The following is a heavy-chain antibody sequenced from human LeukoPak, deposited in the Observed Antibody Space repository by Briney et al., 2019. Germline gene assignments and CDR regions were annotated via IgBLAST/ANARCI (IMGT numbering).Heavy chain of an antibody. CDR1: GFTFSSYG. Sequence: PGGSLRLSCAASGFTFSSYGMHWVRQAPGKGLEWVAVISYDGSNKYYADSVKGRFTISRDNSKNTLYLQMNSLRAEDTAVYYCAKEASSYGDYYYYYGMDVWGQGTTVTVSS. D-gene: IGHD5-18*01. CDR2: ISYDGSNK. CDR3: AKEASSYGDYYYYYGMDV. J-gene: IGHJ6*02. V-gene: IGHV3-30*18.